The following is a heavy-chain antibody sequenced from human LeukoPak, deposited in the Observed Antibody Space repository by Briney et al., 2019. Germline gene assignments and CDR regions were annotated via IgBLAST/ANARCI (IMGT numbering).Heavy chain of an antibody. Sequence: SETLSLTCTVSGGSISSYYWTWIRQPPGKGLEWIGYIYYSGTTNYNPSLKSRVTISVDTSKNQFSLKLSSVTAADTAVYYCARHPNTVMVKAHFDYWGQGTLVTVSS. CDR3: ARHPNTVMVKAHFDY. V-gene: IGHV4-59*08. J-gene: IGHJ4*02. CDR1: GGSISSYY. CDR2: IYYSGTT. D-gene: IGHD5-18*01.